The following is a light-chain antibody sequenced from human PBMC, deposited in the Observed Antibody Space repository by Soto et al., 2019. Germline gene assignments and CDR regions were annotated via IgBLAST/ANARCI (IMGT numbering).Light chain of an antibody. J-gene: IGKJ4*01. V-gene: IGKV3-15*01. CDR2: AAS. Sequence: EIVMTQSPAALSVSPGERAALSCRTSQSVSSNLAWYQQKPGQAPRFLIYAASTRAIGIPARFSGSGSGTEFTLTISSLQSEDFAVYYCQQYNNWPSLTFGGGTKVEIK. CDR3: QQYNNWPSLT. CDR1: QSVSSN.